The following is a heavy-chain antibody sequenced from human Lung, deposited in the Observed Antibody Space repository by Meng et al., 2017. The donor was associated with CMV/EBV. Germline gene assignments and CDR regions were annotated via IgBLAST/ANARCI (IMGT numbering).Heavy chain of an antibody. CDR1: GFTFSSYE. V-gene: IGHV3-48*03. Sequence: GESLKISCAASGFTFSSYEMNWVRQAPGKGLEWVSYISSSGSTIYYADSVKGRFTISRDNAKNSLYLQMNSLRAEDTAVYYCARTRFFDWLLYPFDYWGKGTLVTVSS. CDR2: ISSSGSTI. CDR3: ARTRFFDWLLYPFDY. J-gene: IGHJ4*02. D-gene: IGHD3-9*01.